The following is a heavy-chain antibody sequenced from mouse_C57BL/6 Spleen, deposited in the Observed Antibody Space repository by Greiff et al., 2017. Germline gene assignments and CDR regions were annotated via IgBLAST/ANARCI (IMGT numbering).Heavy chain of an antibody. V-gene: IGHV5-4*01. CDR3: ARGGMVTTGAYFDY. J-gene: IGHJ2*01. D-gene: IGHD2-2*01. Sequence: EVQGVESGGGLVKPGGSLKLSCAASGFTFSSYAMSWVRQTPEKRLEWVATISDGGSYTYYPDNVKGRFTISRDNAKNNLYLQMSHLKSEDTAMYYCARGGMVTTGAYFDYWGQGTTLTVSS. CDR2: ISDGGSYT. CDR1: GFTFSSYA.